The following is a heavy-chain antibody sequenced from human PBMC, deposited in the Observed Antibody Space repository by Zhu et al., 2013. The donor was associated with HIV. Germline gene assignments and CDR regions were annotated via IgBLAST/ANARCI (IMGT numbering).Heavy chain of an antibody. J-gene: IGHJ5*02. CDR2: IIPILGIA. D-gene: IGHD3-22*01. V-gene: IGHV1-69*02. Sequence: QVQLVQSGAEVKKPGSSVKVSCKASGGTFSSYTISWVRQAPGQGLEWMGRIIPILGIANYAQKFQGRVTITADKSTSTAYMELSSLRSEDTAVYYCARGGYYYDSSGYYYVTWGQGTLVTVSS. CDR3: ARGGYYYDSSGYYYVT. CDR1: GGTFSSYT.